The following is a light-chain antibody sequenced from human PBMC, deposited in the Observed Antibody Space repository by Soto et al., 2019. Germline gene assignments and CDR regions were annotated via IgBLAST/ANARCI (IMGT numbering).Light chain of an antibody. CDR1: NIGSKS. CDR3: QVWDGSSDHVV. CDR2: DDS. Sequence: SYELTQPPSVSVAPGQTARITCGGNNIGSKSVHWYRQKSGQAPVLVVHDDSDRPSGIPERISGSDSGNTAILTISRVEAGDEADYYCQVWDGSSDHVVFGGGTKVTVL. V-gene: IGLV3-21*02. J-gene: IGLJ2*01.